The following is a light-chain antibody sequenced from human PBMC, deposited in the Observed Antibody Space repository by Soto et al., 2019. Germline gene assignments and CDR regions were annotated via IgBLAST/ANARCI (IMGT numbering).Light chain of an antibody. Sequence: DILMTQSPGTLSLSPGASATLSCRASQSVSSRLAWYQQKPGQAPRLLISGASSRATGIPDRFSGSGFGTDFTLTISRLEPEDFALYYCQHYAGGSRITFGQGTRLEIK. CDR3: QHYAGGSRIT. CDR1: QSVSSR. CDR2: GAS. V-gene: IGKV3-20*01. J-gene: IGKJ5*01.